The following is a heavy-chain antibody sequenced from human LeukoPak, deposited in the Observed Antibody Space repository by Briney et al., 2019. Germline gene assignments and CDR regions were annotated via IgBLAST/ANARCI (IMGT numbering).Heavy chain of an antibody. D-gene: IGHD6-13*01. V-gene: IGHV1-18*04. CDR2: ISAYNGNT. J-gene: IGHJ5*02. Sequence: ASVKVSCKASGYTFTSYGNSWVRQAPGQGLEWMGWISAYNGNTNYAQKLQGRVTMTTDTSTSTAYMELRSLRSDDTAVYYCARLIAAAGTGWFDPWGQGTLVTVSS. CDR3: ARLIAAAGTGWFDP. CDR1: GYTFTSYG.